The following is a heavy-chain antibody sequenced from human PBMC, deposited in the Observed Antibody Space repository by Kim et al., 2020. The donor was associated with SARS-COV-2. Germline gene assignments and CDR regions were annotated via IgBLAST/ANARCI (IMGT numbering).Heavy chain of an antibody. CDR2: ISNTWSA. D-gene: IGHD6-19*01. Sequence: SETLSLTCSVSGAFIGSDYWAWVRQPPGKGLEWIGCISNTWSANYNPSLESRVTISADASKRQLYLNVKSLTAADTAVYYCARALHNSGWSYLDPWGPGIPVTVSS. V-gene: IGHV4-4*09. CDR1: GAFIGSDY. CDR3: ARALHNSGWSYLDP. J-gene: IGHJ5*02.